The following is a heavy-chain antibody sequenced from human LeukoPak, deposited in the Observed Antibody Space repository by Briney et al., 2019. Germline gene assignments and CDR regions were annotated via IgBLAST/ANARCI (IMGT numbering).Heavy chain of an antibody. V-gene: IGHV3-21*01. Sequence: GGSLRLSCAASGFTFSSDSMNWVRQAPGKGLEWVSSISSSSSYIYYADSVKGRFTISRDNAKNSLYLQMNSLRAEDTAVYYCARDSLTAGAFDIWGQGTMVTVSS. CDR3: ARDSLTAGAFDI. D-gene: IGHD2-21*02. CDR2: ISSSSSYI. J-gene: IGHJ3*02. CDR1: GFTFSSDS.